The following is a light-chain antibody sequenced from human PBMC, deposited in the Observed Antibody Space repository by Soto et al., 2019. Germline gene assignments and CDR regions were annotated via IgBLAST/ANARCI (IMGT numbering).Light chain of an antibody. V-gene: IGLV2-14*01. Sequence: QSALTQPASVSGSPGQSITISCTGTSSDVGGYNYVSWYQQHPGKAPKLMIYEVSNRPSGVSNRFSGSKSGNTASLNISGLQSEDEADFYCSSYTSSSTLVVFVGGTKLTVL. CDR1: SSDVGGYNY. J-gene: IGLJ2*01. CDR3: SSYTSSSTLVV. CDR2: EVS.